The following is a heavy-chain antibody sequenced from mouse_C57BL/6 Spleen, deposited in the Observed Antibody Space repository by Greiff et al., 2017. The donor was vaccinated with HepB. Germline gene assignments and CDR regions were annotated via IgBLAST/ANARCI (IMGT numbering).Heavy chain of an antibody. CDR1: GYSITSGYY. D-gene: IGHD2-1*01. CDR3: AREDGNGWFAY. Sequence: EVKLVESGPGLVKPSQSLSLTCSVTGYSITSGYYWNWIRQFPGNKLEWMGYISYDGSNNYNPSLKIRISITRDTSKNQFFLKLNSVTTEDTATYYCAREDGNGWFAYWGQGTLVTVSA. J-gene: IGHJ3*01. CDR2: ISYDGSN. V-gene: IGHV3-6*01.